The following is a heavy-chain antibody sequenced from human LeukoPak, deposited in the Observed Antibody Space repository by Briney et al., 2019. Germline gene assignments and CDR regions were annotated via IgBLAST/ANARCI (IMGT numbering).Heavy chain of an antibody. V-gene: IGHV3-23*01. CDR2: ISGSGGST. Sequence: GGSLRLSCAASGFTFSSYAMSWVRQAPGKGLEWVSAISGSGGSTYYADSVKGRFSISRDNSKNTLYLQMNSLRAEDTAVYYCAKGSLGSWYYFDYWGQGTLVTVSS. CDR1: GFTFSSYA. J-gene: IGHJ4*02. D-gene: IGHD6-13*01. CDR3: AKGSLGSWYYFDY.